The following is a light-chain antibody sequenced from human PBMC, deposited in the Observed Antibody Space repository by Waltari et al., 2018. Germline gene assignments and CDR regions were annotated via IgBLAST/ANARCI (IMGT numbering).Light chain of an antibody. CDR2: DAS. J-gene: IGKJ4*01. CDR1: QSVNEY. V-gene: IGKV3-11*01. CDR3: DVRSNWPPVT. Sequence: EIVLTQSPATLSLSPGERATLSCRASQSVNEYLAWYQQIPGQAPRLLIYDASNRATGIPGRFSGSGSGTDFTLTISSLEPEDFAIYYCDVRSNWPPVTFGGGTKVEIK.